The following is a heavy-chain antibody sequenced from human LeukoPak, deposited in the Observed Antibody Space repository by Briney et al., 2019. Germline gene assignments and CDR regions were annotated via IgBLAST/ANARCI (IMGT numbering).Heavy chain of an antibody. D-gene: IGHD5-24*01. V-gene: IGHV3-74*01. Sequence: LSGGSLRLSCAASGFTFSSYWMHWVRQAPGKGLVWVSLINSVGSDTRYADSVKGRFTISRDNAKNTLYLQMNSLRVEDTAVYYCARVIRDGYNPDYWGQGTLVTVSS. CDR3: ARVIRDGYNPDY. J-gene: IGHJ4*02. CDR2: INSVGSDT. CDR1: GFTFSSYW.